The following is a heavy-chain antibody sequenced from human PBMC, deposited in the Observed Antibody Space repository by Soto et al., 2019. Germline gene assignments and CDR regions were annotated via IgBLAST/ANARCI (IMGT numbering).Heavy chain of an antibody. J-gene: IGHJ4*02. CDR3: AKGPEYDILTGCDY. Sequence: EVQLLESGGGFVQPGESLRLSCAASGFTFSLSAMSWVRQAPGRGLDWVSSLSGGGSTTDYADSVKGRFTISRDNSKNTVHLQMNSLRAEDTAVYYCAKGPEYDILTGCDYWGQGALATVYS. D-gene: IGHD3-9*01. CDR1: GFTFSLSA. V-gene: IGHV3-23*01. CDR2: LSGGGSTT.